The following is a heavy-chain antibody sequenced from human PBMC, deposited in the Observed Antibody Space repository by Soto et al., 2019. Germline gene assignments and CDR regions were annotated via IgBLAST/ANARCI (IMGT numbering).Heavy chain of an antibody. CDR2: IWYDGSNK. J-gene: IGHJ5*02. D-gene: IGHD2-2*01. CDR3: AREVRFYCSSTSCLNWFDP. Sequence: PGGSLRLSCAASGFTFSSYGMHWVRQAPGKGLEWVAVIWYDGSNKYYADSVKGRFTISRDNSKNTLYLQMNSLRAEDTAVYYCAREVRFYCSSTSCLNWFDPWGQGTLVTVSS. V-gene: IGHV3-33*01. CDR1: GFTFSSYG.